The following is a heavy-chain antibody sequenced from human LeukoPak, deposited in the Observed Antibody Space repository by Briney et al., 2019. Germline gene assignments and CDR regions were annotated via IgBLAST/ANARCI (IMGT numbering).Heavy chain of an antibody. CDR2: IWYVGSNK. D-gene: IGHD6-19*01. J-gene: IGHJ4*02. CDR1: GFTFSNYG. V-gene: IGHV3-33*01. Sequence: GGSLRLSCAASGFTFSNYGMHWVRQAPGKGLEWVAVIWYVGSNKYYADSVKGRFTISRDNSKNTLYLQMNSLRAEDTTVYYCARGSSGWVDYFDYWGQGTLVTVSS. CDR3: ARGSSGWVDYFDY.